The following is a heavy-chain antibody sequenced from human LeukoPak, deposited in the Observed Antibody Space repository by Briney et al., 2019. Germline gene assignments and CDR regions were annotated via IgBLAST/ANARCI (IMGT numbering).Heavy chain of an antibody. J-gene: IGHJ4*02. CDR1: GYIFTDYY. CDR2: INPNSGGT. D-gene: IGHD4-17*01. Sequence: ASVKVSCKASGYIFTDYYMHWVRQAPGQELGWMGRINPNSGGTNYAQKFQGRVTMTRDTSISTAYTELSSLRSEDTAVYYCAVYGDYVRRAQYYFDYWGQGTLVTVSS. V-gene: IGHV1/OR15-1*01. CDR3: AVYGDYVRRAQYYFDY.